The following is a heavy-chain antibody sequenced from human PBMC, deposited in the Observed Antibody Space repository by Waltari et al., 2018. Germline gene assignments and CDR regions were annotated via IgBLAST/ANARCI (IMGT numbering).Heavy chain of an antibody. J-gene: IGHJ3*01. D-gene: IGHD3-16*01. CDR2: ISPTGYDK. CDR1: GFALGGQK. Sequence: GGQLVPPGGSLRLSGGGPGFALGGQKFNWVRQTPEKGLEWISHISPTGYDKLYAASVRGRFTISRDSAKSVFLEMSRLRAEDTGVYYCVRSLYINYGSPGFEEWGPGTMVTVS. V-gene: IGHV3-48*03. CDR3: VRSLYINYGSPGFEE.